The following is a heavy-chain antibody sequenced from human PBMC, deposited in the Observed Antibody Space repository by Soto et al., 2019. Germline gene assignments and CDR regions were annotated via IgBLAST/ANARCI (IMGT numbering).Heavy chain of an antibody. J-gene: IGHJ6*02. CDR2: ILHDGSAE. CDR1: GFTFTSYG. Sequence: GGSLRLSCAASGFTFTSYGMHWVRQAPGKGLEWMALILHDGSAEYYADSVKGRFTISRDNSKNSLYLQMNSLRAEDTAVYYCARSRDGYSFYFYYGMDGWGQGTTVTVSS. D-gene: IGHD4-4*01. CDR3: ARSRDGYSFYFYYGMDG. V-gene: IGHV3-30*03.